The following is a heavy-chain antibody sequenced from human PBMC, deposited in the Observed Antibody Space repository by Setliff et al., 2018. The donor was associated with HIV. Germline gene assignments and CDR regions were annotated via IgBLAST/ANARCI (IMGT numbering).Heavy chain of an antibody. CDR2: IKTKPNSYAT. CDR3: AVSPDGDCATTECANWFDP. D-gene: IGHD4-17*01. J-gene: IGHJ5*02. Sequence: GGSMRLSCSASGFTFSGSALHWVRQASGKGLEWVGRIKTKPNSYATAHAESVKGRFTISRDDSQNTAYLQMNSLRTEDTAVYFCAVSPDGDCATTECANWFDPWGQGTQVTVSS. CDR1: GFTFSGSA. V-gene: IGHV3-73*01.